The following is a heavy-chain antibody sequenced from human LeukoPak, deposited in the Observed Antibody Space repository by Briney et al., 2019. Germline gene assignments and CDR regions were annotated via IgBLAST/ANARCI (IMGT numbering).Heavy chain of an antibody. CDR2: ISGYNGHT. V-gene: IGHV1-18*01. D-gene: IGHD3-9*01. J-gene: IGHJ4*02. Sequence: ASVKVSCKASGYTFTSYGISWVRQAPGQGLEWMGWISGYNGHTNYAQKLQGRVTMTTDTSTSTAYMELRSLRSDDTAVYYCARDDSQLRYFDWILYSTPLDYWGREPWSPSPQ. CDR3: ARDDSQLRYFDWILYSTPLDY. CDR1: GYTFTSYG.